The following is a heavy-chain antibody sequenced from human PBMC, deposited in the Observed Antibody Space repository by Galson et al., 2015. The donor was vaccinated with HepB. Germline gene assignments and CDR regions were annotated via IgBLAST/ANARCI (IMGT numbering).Heavy chain of an antibody. J-gene: IGHJ3*02. D-gene: IGHD3-22*01. CDR1: GGSISSGNNY. CDR3: ARDRMIDAFDI. Sequence: TLSLTCPVSGGSISSGNNYWNWIRQPAGKGLEWIGRIFINGVTTYNPSLESRVTMSVDPSKNQFSLKLTSVTAADTAVYYCARDRMIDAFDIWGQGTMVTVS. V-gene: IGHV4-61*02. CDR2: IFINGVT.